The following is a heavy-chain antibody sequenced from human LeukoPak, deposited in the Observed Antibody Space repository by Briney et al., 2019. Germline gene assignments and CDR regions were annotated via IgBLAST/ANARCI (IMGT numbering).Heavy chain of an antibody. D-gene: IGHD3-3*01. CDR3: ARSIFGVVIPLYYYYGMDV. CDR1: GGSISSGGYY. Sequence: TSETLSLTCTVSGGSISSGGYYWSWIRQHPGKGLEWIGYIYYSGSTYYNPSLKSRVTISVDTSKNQFSLKLSSVTAADTAVYYCARSIFGVVIPLYYYYGMDVWGQGTTVTVSS. CDR2: IYYSGST. V-gene: IGHV4-31*03. J-gene: IGHJ6*02.